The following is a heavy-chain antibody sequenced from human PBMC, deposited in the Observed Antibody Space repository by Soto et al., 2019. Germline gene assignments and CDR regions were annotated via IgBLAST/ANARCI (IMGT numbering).Heavy chain of an antibody. V-gene: IGHV3-48*01. CDR2: ISSSSSTI. CDR1: GFTFSSYS. CDR3: ARHPERIAELWWFGP. Sequence: EVQLVESGGGLVQPGGSLRLSCAASGFTFSSYSMNWVRQAPGKGLEWVSYISSSSSTIYYADSVKGRYTISRDNAKNSLYLQMNSLRAEDTAVYYCARHPERIAELWWFGPWGQGTLVTVSS. J-gene: IGHJ5*02. D-gene: IGHD6-13*01.